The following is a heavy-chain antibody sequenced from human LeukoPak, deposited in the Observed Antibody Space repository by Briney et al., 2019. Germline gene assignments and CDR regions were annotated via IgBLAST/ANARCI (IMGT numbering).Heavy chain of an antibody. Sequence: GGSLRLSCAASGFTFSSYSMNRVRQAPGKGLEWVSSISSSSSYIYYADSVKGRFSISRDNAKNSLYLQMNSLRAEDTAVYYCARDLGLDYGDYYFDYWGQGTLVTVSS. CDR3: ARDLGLDYGDYYFDY. CDR1: GFTFSSYS. D-gene: IGHD4-17*01. J-gene: IGHJ4*02. V-gene: IGHV3-21*01. CDR2: ISSSSSYI.